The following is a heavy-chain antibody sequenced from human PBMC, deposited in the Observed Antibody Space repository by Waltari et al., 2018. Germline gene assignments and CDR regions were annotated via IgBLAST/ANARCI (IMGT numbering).Heavy chain of an antibody. J-gene: IGHJ3*02. Sequence: QDKLVQSGAEVKKPGASVKDSCKATGYTFNSYAMHWVRQATGQRLEWMGWINAGNGNTKYSQKFQGRVTMNRDTSASTAYMDLSSLSSEYTAVYYWARGSITIFGVFNSAFDIWGQGTMVTVSS. CDR2: INAGNGNT. V-gene: IGHV1-3*01. CDR3: ARGSITIFGVFNSAFDI. CDR1: GYTFNSYA. D-gene: IGHD3-3*01.